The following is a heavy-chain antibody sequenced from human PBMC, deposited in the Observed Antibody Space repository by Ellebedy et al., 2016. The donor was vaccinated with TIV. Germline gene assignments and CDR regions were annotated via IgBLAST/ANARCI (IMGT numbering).Heavy chain of an antibody. D-gene: IGHD3-16*01. CDR1: GFSISNYW. CDR3: VRDAPTLGDDYVKN. Sequence: GGSLRLSXAVSGFSISNYWMSWVRQAPGKGLERVANINEDESERYYVDSVKGRFTISRDNANNSLYLQMNSLRAEDTALYYCVRDAPTLGDDYVKNWGQGTMVTVSS. V-gene: IGHV3-7*01. J-gene: IGHJ3*01. CDR2: INEDESER.